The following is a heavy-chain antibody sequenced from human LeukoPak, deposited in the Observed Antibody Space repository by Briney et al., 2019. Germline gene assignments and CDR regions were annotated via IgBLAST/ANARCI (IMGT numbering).Heavy chain of an antibody. CDR1: GYTFSGSY. J-gene: IGHJ6*03. D-gene: IGHD2-8*01. Sequence: VASVKVSCKASGYTFSGSYIHWVRQAPGQGLEWLGRINPSSGDTNYAQNLHGRVTMTRDTSITTAYMELNSLTSDDTAVYFCARSAEHCNNGVCFTDYYMDVWGKGTTVTVSS. CDR2: INPSSGDT. CDR3: ARSAEHCNNGVCFTDYYMDV. V-gene: IGHV1-2*06.